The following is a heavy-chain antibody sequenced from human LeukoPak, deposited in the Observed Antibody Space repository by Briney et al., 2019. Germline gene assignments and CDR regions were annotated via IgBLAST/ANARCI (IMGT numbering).Heavy chain of an antibody. V-gene: IGHV3-15*05. CDR3: AVGLGKTDTDY. J-gene: IGHJ4*02. CDR2: IKTKSQGGTT. D-gene: IGHD1-14*01. CDR1: GFTFSKAW. Sequence: GGSLRLSCAASGFTFSKAWMNWVRQAPGEGLELVARIKTKSQGGTTDYAAPVKGRLAISRDDSENRVYLQMNSLKSEDTAVYYCAVGLGKTDTDYWGQGTLVTVSS.